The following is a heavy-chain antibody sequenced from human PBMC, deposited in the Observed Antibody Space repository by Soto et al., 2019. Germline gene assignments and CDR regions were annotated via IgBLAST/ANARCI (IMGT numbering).Heavy chain of an antibody. Sequence: EVQLVESGGYLVQPGGSLRLSCAASGFIFSDHFMDWVRQAPGQGLEWVARARNKVNGYTTAYAASVKGRFTISRDDSKNSLSLQMNSLKTEDTAVYFCVRLMGTSFDLWGQGTLVTGSA. CDR1: GFIFSDHF. J-gene: IGHJ4*02. CDR3: VRLMGTSFDL. CDR2: ARNKVNGYTT. D-gene: IGHD2-8*01. V-gene: IGHV3-72*01.